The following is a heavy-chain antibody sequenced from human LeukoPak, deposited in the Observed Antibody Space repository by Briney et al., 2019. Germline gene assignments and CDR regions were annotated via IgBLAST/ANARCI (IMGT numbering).Heavy chain of an antibody. V-gene: IGHV3-30-3*01. CDR2: ISYDGSNK. J-gene: IGHJ6*02. CDR1: GFTFSSYA. Sequence: PGGSLRLSCAASGFTFSSYAMHRVRQAPGKGLEWVAVISYDGSNKYYADSVKGRFTISRDNSKNTLYLRMNSLRREDTAVYYCARDRSNYDYYGMDVWGQGTTVTVSS. CDR3: ARDRSNYDYYGMDV.